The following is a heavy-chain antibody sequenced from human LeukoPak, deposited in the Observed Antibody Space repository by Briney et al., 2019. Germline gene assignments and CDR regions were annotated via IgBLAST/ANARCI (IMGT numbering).Heavy chain of an antibody. CDR3: ARDLRPEDQRGYAFDI. CDR1: GGTFSSYA. CDR2: TIPIFGTA. V-gene: IGHV1-69*13. D-gene: IGHD1-1*01. Sequence: SVKVSCKVSGGTFSSYAISWVRQAPGQGLEWMGGTIPIFGTANYAQKFQGRVTITADESTSTAYMELSSLRSEDTAVYYCARDLRPEDQRGYAFDIWGQGTMVTVSS. J-gene: IGHJ3*02.